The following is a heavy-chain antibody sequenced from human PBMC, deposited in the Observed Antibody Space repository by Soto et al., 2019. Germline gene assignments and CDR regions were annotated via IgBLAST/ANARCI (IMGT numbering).Heavy chain of an antibody. D-gene: IGHD6-13*01. V-gene: IGHV4-34*01. CDR2: INHSGST. CDR1: GGSFSGYY. J-gene: IGHJ5*02. CDR3: ARGRGRSYNRQQLGNRGDWFDP. Sequence: SETLSLTCAVYGGSFSGYYWSWIRQPPGKGLEWIGEINHSGSTNYNPSLKSRVTISVDTSKNQFSLKLSSVTAADTAVYYCARGRGRSYNRQQLGNRGDWFDPWGQGTLVTVSS.